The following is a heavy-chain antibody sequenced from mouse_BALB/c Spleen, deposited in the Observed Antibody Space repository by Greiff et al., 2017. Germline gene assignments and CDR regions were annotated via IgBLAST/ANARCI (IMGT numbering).Heavy chain of an antibody. Sequence: QVQLKQSGPELVKPGASVKISCKASGYSFTSYYIHWVKQRPGQGLEWIGWIFPGSGNTKYNEKFKGKATLTADTSSSTAYMQLSSLTSEDSAVYFCARADYGTYWAAMDDWGQGTSVTVAA. CDR3: ARADYGTYWAAMDD. D-gene: IGHD2-1*01. CDR1: GYSFTSYY. J-gene: IGHJ4*01. CDR2: IFPGSGNT. V-gene: IGHV1-66*01.